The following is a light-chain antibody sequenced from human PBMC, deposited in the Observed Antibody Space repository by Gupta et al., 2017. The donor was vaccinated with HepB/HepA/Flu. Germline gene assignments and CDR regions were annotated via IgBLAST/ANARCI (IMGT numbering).Light chain of an antibody. CDR3: QQRSDWPLFT. CDR2: DAS. V-gene: IGKV3-11*01. J-gene: IGKJ3*01. Sequence: EIVLTQSPATLSLSPGERATLSCRATQSVGTYLAWYQHKPGQAPRLLIYDASNRDTGIPARFSGSGSGTDFTLTISSLEPEDFAVYYCQQRSDWPLFTFGPGTRVDIK. CDR1: QSVGTY.